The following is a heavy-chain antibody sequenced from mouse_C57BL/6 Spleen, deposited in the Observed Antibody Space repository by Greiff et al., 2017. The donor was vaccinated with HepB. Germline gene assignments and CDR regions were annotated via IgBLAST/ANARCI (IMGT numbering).Heavy chain of an antibody. Sequence: EVQLQQSGAELVKPGASVKLSCTASGFNIKDYYMHWVKQRTEQGLEWIGRIDPEDGETKYDPKLQGKATITADTSSNTAYLQLSSLTSEDTAVYYCARYDGYSYFDYWGQGTTLTVSS. CDR3: ARYDGYSYFDY. CDR1: GFNIKDYY. J-gene: IGHJ2*01. CDR2: IDPEDGET. V-gene: IGHV14-2*01. D-gene: IGHD2-3*01.